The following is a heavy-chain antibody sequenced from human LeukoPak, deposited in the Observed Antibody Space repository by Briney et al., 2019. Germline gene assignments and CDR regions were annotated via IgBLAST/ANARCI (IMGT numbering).Heavy chain of an antibody. V-gene: IGHV4-39*01. CDR3: ARAPSRIQLWHETSDAFDI. CDR1: GGSISSSSYY. J-gene: IGHJ3*02. Sequence: TSETLSLTCTVSGGSISSSSYYWGWIRQPPGKGLEWIGSIYYSGSTYYNPSLKSRVTISVDTSKNQFSLKLSSVTAADTAVYYCARAPSRIQLWHETSDAFDIWGQGTMVTVSS. CDR2: IYYSGST. D-gene: IGHD5-18*01.